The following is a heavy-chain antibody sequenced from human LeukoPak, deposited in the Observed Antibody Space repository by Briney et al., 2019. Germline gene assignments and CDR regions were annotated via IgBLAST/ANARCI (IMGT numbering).Heavy chain of an antibody. D-gene: IGHD5-12*01. CDR2: INHSGST. J-gene: IGHJ4*02. Sequence: KPSETLSLTCAVYGGSFSGYYWSWIRQPPGKGLEWIGEINHSGSTNYNPSLKSRVTISVDTSKNQFSLKLSSVTAADTAVYYCARARGYIVVDYWGQGTLVTVSS. CDR3: ARARGYIVVDY. CDR1: GGSFSGYY. V-gene: IGHV4-34*01.